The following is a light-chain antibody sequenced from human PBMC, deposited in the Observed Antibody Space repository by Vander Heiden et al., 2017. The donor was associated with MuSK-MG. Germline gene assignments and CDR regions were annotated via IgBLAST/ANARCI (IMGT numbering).Light chain of an antibody. V-gene: IGLV1-40*01. CDR2: GNS. J-gene: IGLJ2*01. CDR3: QSYDSSLSVHVV. CDR1: SSNIGAGYD. Sequence: QSVLTQPPSVSGAPGHRVTISCTGSSSNIGAGYDVHWYQQLPGTAPKLLIYGNSNRPSGVPDRFSGSKSGTSASLAITGLQAEDGADYYCQSYDSSLSVHVVFGGGTKLTVL.